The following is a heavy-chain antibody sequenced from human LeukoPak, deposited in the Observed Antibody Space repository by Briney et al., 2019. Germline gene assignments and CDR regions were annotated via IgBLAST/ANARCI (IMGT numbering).Heavy chain of an antibody. CDR2: IYPGGSDT. D-gene: IGHD5-18*01. CDR1: GYRFTSYW. V-gene: IGHV5-51*01. CDR3: ARLIGYTHYY. Sequence: GESLKISCEGSGYRFTSYWIAWVRQMPGKGLEWMGIIYPGGSDTRYSPSFQGQVTISADKSISTAYLQWSSLKASDTAMYYCARLIGYTHYYWGQGTLATVSS. J-gene: IGHJ4*02.